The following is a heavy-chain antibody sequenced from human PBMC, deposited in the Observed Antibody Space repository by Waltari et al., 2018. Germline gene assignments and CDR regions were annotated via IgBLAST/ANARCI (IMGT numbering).Heavy chain of an antibody. CDR2: ISHSGVT. V-gene: IGHV4-34*01. CDR3: ARTWGNSPPLGWFDP. J-gene: IGHJ5*01. D-gene: IGHD7-27*01. Sequence: QVQLHQWGAGLLKPSETLSLTCAVSGGPFTDYSWSWLRQPPGKGLEWIGEISHSGVTHYNPSLRSRVTMSVDTIKKQFSLMLTSVTAADTAVYFCARTWGNSPPLGWFDPWGRGTRVTISS. CDR1: GGPFTDYS.